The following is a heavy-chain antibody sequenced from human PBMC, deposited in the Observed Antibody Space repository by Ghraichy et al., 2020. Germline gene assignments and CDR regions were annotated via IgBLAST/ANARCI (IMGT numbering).Heavy chain of an antibody. CDR2: ISYDGSNK. Sequence: GGSLRLSCAASGFTFSSYAMHWVRQAPGKGLEWVAVISYDGSNKYYADSVKGRFTISRDNSKNTLYLQMNSLRAEDTAVYYCARLDCSSTSCNSDYYYYGMDVWGQGTTVTVSS. D-gene: IGHD2-2*01. V-gene: IGHV3-30*04. J-gene: IGHJ6*02. CDR3: ARLDCSSTSCNSDYYYYGMDV. CDR1: GFTFSSYA.